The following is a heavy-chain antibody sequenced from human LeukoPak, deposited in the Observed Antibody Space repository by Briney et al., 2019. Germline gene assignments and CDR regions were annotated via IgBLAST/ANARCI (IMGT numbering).Heavy chain of an antibody. CDR1: GGSISSGSYY. CDR3: VRNLYCSGGSCFPTNWFDP. J-gene: IGHJ5*02. D-gene: IGHD2-15*01. V-gene: IGHV4-61*09. CDR2: IYRSGST. Sequence: PSETLSLTCTVSGGSISSGSYYWSWIRQPAGKRLEWIGHIYRSGSTNYNPSLKSRVTISVDTSKNQFSLKLSSVTAADTAIYYCVRNLYCSGGSCFPTNWFDPWGQGTLVTVSS.